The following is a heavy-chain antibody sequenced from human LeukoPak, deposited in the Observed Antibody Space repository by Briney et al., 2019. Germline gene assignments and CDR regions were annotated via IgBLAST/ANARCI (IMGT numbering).Heavy chain of an antibody. CDR2: ISSSSSTI. CDR1: GFTFSSYR. CDR3: ARLTHDYVWGSFRLVTFDT. Sequence: GGSLRLSCTASGFTFSSYRMNWVHQAPGKGLEWVSYISSSSSTIYYADSVKGRFTISRDNAKNSLYLQMNSLRAEDTAVYYCARLTHDYVWGSFRLVTFDTWGQGTVITVSS. J-gene: IGHJ3*02. D-gene: IGHD3-16*02. V-gene: IGHV3-48*01.